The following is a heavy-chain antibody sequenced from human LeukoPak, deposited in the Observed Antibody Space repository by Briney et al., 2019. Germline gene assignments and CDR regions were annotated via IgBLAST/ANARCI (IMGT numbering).Heavy chain of an antibody. D-gene: IGHD6-25*01. CDR3: ARTSANWFDP. J-gene: IGHJ5*02. V-gene: IGHV5-51*01. CDR1: GYSFTSYW. Sequence: GESLKISCKGSGYSFTSYWIGWVRQMPGKGLEWMGIIYPSDSDTRYSPSFQGQVTISADKSISTAYLQWSSLQASDTAIYYCARTSANWFDPWGQGTLVTVSS. CDR2: IYPSDSDT.